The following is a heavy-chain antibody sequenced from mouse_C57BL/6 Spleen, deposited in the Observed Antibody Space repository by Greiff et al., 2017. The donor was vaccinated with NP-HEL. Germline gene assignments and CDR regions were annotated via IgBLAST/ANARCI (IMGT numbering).Heavy chain of an antibody. CDR1: GYTFTSYT. V-gene: IGHV1-4*01. CDR3: ARDYGSSYVFAY. Sequence: VQLQQSGAELARPGASVKMSCKASGYTFTSYTMHWVKQRPGQGLEWIGYINPSSGYTKYNQKFKDKATLTADKSSSTAYMQLSSLTSEDSAVYYCARDYGSSYVFAYWGQGTRVTVSA. J-gene: IGHJ3*01. D-gene: IGHD1-1*01. CDR2: INPSSGYT.